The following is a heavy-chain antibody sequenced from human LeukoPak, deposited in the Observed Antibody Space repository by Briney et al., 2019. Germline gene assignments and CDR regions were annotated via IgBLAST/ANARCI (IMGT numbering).Heavy chain of an antibody. V-gene: IGHV3-23*01. CDR3: ARDPNRNIAHDAFDI. CDR2: ISGSGGST. D-gene: IGHD6-13*01. Sequence: GGSLRLSCAASGFTFSSYGMSWVRQAPGRGLEWVSAISGSGGSTYYADSVKGRFTISRDNSKNTLYLQMNSLRADDTAVYYCARDPNRNIAHDAFDIWGQGTMVTVSS. J-gene: IGHJ3*02. CDR1: GFTFSSYG.